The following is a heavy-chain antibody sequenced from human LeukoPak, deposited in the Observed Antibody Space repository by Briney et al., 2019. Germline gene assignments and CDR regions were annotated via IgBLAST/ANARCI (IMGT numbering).Heavy chain of an antibody. J-gene: IGHJ4*02. V-gene: IGHV4-30-2*01. CDR2: IYHSGST. Sequence: SETLSLTCAVSGGSISSGGYSWSWIRQPPGKGLEWIGYIYHSGSTYYNPSLKSRVTISVDRSKNQFSLKLSSVTAADTAVYYCARVVAQTLDYWGQGTLVTVSS. CDR1: GGSISSGGYS. CDR3: ARVVAQTLDY.